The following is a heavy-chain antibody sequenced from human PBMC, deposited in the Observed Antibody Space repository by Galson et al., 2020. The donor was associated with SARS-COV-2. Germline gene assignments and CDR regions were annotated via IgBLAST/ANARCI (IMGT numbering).Heavy chain of an antibody. J-gene: IGHJ4*02. D-gene: IGHD2-2*01. CDR1: GGSISSYY. CDR2: IYYSGST. CDR3: ARVHCSSTSCPSYYFDY. Sequence: SETLSLTCTVSGGSISSYYWSWIRQPPGKGLEWIGYIYYSGSTNYNPSLKSRVTISVDTSKNQFSLKLSSVTAADTAVYYCARVHCSSTSCPSYYFDYWGQGTLVTVSS. V-gene: IGHV4-59*01.